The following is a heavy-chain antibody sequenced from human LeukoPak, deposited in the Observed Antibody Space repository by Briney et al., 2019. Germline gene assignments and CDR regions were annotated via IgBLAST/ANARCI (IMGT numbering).Heavy chain of an antibody. J-gene: IGHJ6*02. CDR3: AKTVVNVGAAVDYYYYGMDV. Sequence: GGSLRLSCAASGFTFSSYAMSWVRQAPGKGLEWVSAISGSGGSTYYADSVKGRFTISRDNSENTMYLQMNSLRAEDTAVYYCAKTVVNVGAAVDYYYYGMDVWGQGTTVTVSS. CDR1: GFTFSSYA. CDR2: ISGSGGST. V-gene: IGHV3-23*01. D-gene: IGHD6-13*01.